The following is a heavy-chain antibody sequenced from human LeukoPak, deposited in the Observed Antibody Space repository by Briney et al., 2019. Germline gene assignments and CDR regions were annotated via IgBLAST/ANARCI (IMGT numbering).Heavy chain of an antibody. CDR1: GFTFSSYA. Sequence: PGRSLRLSCAASGFTFSSYAMHWVRQAPGKGLDWVAVISYDGSNKYYADSVKGRFTISRDKSKNTLYLQMNSLRAEDTAVYYCARDSEGEYYPYWGQGTLVTVSS. D-gene: IGHD2/OR15-2a*01. J-gene: IGHJ4*02. V-gene: IGHV3-30-3*01. CDR3: ARDSEGEYYPY. CDR2: ISYDGSNK.